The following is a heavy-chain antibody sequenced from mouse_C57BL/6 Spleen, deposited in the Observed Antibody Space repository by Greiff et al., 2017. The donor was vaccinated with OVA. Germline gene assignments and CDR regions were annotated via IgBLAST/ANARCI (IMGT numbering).Heavy chain of an antibody. CDR1: GFTFSSYG. D-gene: IGHD2-4*01. V-gene: IGHV5-6*01. CDR3: ARHIYYDYDDAMDY. J-gene: IGHJ4*01. CDR2: ISSGGSYT. Sequence: EVQGVESGGDLVKPGGSLKLSCAASGFTFSSYGMSWVRQTPDKRLEWVATISSGGSYTYYPDSVKGRFTISRDNAKNTLYLQMSSLKSEDTAVYYCARHIYYDYDDAMDYWGQGTSVTVSS.